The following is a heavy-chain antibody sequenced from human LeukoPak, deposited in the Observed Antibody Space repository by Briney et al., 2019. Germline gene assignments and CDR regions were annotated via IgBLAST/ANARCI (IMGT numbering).Heavy chain of an antibody. D-gene: IGHD1-26*01. CDR2: IYYSGST. J-gene: IGHJ4*02. CDR1: GGSISSSSYY. CDR3: ARAPSGSSYYFDY. Sequence: SETLSLTCTVSGGSISSSSYYWGWIRQPPGKGLEWIGSIYYSGSTYYNPSLKSRVTISVDTSKNQFSLKLSSVTAADTAVYYCARAPSGSSYYFDYWGQGTLVTVSS. V-gene: IGHV4-39*07.